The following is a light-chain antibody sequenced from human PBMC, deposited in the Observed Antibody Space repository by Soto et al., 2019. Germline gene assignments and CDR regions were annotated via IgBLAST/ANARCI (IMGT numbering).Light chain of an antibody. Sequence: IQMTQSPSSLSASVGDRVTITCRASQGIRNDLGWYQQKPGKAPKPLIYDASTLKTGVPSRFSGSGSGSEFNFTITGLQPDDFATYFCQQYNTYSTFGQGTRLEIK. CDR1: QGIRND. CDR2: DAS. V-gene: IGKV1-17*01. J-gene: IGKJ5*01. CDR3: QQYNTYST.